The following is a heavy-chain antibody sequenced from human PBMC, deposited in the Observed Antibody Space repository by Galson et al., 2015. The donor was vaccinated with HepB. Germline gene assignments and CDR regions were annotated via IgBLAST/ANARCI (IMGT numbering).Heavy chain of an antibody. CDR3: ARLLMWGNYYYYYMDV. CDR1: GYSFTTYW. J-gene: IGHJ6*03. D-gene: IGHD1-26*01. V-gene: IGHV5-51*01. Sequence: QSGAEVKKIGESLKISCKGSGYSFTTYWIGWVRQMPGKGLEWMGIIYPGDSDTRYSPSFHGQVTISADKSISTAYLQCSSLKASDTAMYYCARLLMWGNYYYYYMDVCGKETTVTVSS. CDR2: IYPGDSDT.